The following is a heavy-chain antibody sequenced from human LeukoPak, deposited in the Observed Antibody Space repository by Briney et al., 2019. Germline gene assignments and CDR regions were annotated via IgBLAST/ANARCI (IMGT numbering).Heavy chain of an antibody. CDR2: IKPATGGT. CDR1: GYTFTDYY. CDR3: ARGDGKDTTWGDWFDP. Sequence: GASVTVSCKASGYTFTDYYIHWLRQAPGHGPEWMGWIKPATGGTRYAEKFQARVTMDRDVSSNTAYMELNRLTFDDTAVYYCARGDGKDTTWGDWFDPWGQGTLVTVSS. J-gene: IGHJ5*02. V-gene: IGHV1-2*02. D-gene: IGHD3-16*01.